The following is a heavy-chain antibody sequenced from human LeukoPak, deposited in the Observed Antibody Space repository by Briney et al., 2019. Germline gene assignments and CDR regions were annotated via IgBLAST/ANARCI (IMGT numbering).Heavy chain of an antibody. J-gene: IGHJ6*04. Sequence: SVKVSCKASGGTFSSYAIIWVRQAPGQGLEWMGGIIPIFGTANYAQKFQGRVTITTDESTSTAYMELSSLRSEDTAVYYCASPDILTGYDTLDVWGKGTTVTVSS. CDR2: IIPIFGTA. CDR3: ASPDILTGYDTLDV. D-gene: IGHD3-9*01. V-gene: IGHV1-69*05. CDR1: GGTFSSYA.